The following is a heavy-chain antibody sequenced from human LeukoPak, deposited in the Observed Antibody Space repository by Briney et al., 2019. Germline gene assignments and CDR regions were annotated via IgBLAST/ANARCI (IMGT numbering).Heavy chain of an antibody. CDR1: GGSVSSHF. D-gene: IGHD2/OR15-2a*01. CDR2: IYNSGST. V-gene: IGHV4-4*07. CDR3: ANSISMDFEY. J-gene: IGHJ4*02. Sequence: SETLSLTCTVSGGSVSSHFWNWIRRPAGKGPEWIGRIYNSGSTNYNPSLGSRVTITLDRSKNQFFLKLTSVTAADTAVYYCANSISMDFEYWGQGTLVTVSS.